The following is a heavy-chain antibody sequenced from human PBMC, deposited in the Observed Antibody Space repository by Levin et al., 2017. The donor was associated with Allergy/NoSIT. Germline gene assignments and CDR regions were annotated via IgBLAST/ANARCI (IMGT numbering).Heavy chain of an antibody. CDR3: ARVPLIFRSLDC. CDR1: GYTFSNYY. J-gene: IGHJ4*02. Sequence: ASVKVSCKAYGYTFSNYYIHWVRQAPGQGLEWMGIINPYGGGSTSYPQKFHDRVTMTRDTSTTTVYMELRSLRSEDTAVYYCARVPLIFRSLDCWGQGTLVTVSS. V-gene: IGHV1-46*01. D-gene: IGHD2-8*01. CDR2: INPYGGGST.